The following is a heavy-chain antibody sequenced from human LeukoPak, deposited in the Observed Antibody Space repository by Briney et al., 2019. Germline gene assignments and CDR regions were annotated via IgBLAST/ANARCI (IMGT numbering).Heavy chain of an antibody. J-gene: IGHJ4*02. CDR1: GGSISSHY. CDR3: ASLAPLQLHFDY. CDR2: IYYSGST. Sequence: SETLSLTCTVSGGSISSHYWSWIRQPPGKGLEWIGYIYYSGSTNYNPSLKSRVTISVDTSKNQFSLKLSSVTAADTAVYYCASLAPLQLHFDYWGQGTLVTVSS. D-gene: IGHD5-18*01. V-gene: IGHV4-59*11.